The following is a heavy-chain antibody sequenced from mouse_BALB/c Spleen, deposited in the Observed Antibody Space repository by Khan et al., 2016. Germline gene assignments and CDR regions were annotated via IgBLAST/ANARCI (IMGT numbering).Heavy chain of an antibody. D-gene: IGHD2-1*01. CDR1: GYAFTSYN. J-gene: IGHJ4*01. V-gene: IGHV1S135*01. Sequence: EVQLQESGPELVKPGASVKVSCKASGYAFTSYNMYWVKQSPGKSLEWIGYIDPYNGGTNYNQKFKGKATLTVDKSSSTAFMHLNSLTSEDSAVXYCASDLLWYAMDYWGQGTSVTVSS. CDR2: IDPYNGGT. CDR3: ASDLLWYAMDY.